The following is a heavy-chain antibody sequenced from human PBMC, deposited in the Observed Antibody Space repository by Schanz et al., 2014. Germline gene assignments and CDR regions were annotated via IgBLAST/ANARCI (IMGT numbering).Heavy chain of an antibody. Sequence: VHLLESGGGLVEPGGSLRLSCAASGFPFSDYFMAWIRQPPGRGLEWVANIKKDGSEKYYVDSVKGRFTISRDSSKNTLFLQMNSLRTEDTAVYYCARLDPYCRSGTCSRAFDFWGQGTLGTVSS. J-gene: IGHJ4*02. V-gene: IGHV3-7*01. CDR1: GFPFSDYF. D-gene: IGHD2-15*01. CDR2: IKKDGSEK. CDR3: ARLDPYCRSGTCSRAFDF.